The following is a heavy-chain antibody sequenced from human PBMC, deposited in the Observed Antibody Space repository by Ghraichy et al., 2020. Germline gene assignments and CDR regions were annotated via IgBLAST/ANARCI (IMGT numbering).Heavy chain of an antibody. D-gene: IGHD2/OR15-2a*01. CDR1: GYNFTHYY. J-gene: IGHJ4*02. V-gene: IGHV5-10-1*01. CDR3: VSGRFS. Sequence: GESLNISCQASGYNFTHYYIVWVRQMPGKGLEWMGRIVPLDSYTDYNPSFRRHVTFSVDRSDATASLHWSSLRASDTAVYYCVSGRFSWGQGTLVTVSS. CDR2: IVPLDSYT.